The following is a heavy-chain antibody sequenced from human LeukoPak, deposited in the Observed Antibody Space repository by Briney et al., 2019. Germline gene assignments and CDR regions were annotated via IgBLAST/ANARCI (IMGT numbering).Heavy chain of an antibody. Sequence: GGSLRLSCAASGFTFSSYSMNWVRQAPGKGLEWVSSISSSSSYIYYADSVKGRFTISRDNAKNSLYLQMNSLRAEDTAVYYCAKESSGGWYFDYWGQGTLVTVSS. D-gene: IGHD6-19*01. CDR1: GFTFSSYS. CDR3: AKESSGGWYFDY. V-gene: IGHV3-21*04. J-gene: IGHJ4*02. CDR2: ISSSSSYI.